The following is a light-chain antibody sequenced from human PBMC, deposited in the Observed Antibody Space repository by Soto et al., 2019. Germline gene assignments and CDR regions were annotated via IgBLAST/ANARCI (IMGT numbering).Light chain of an antibody. CDR2: DAS. CDR3: QQYDNLPRT. J-gene: IGKJ1*01. CDR1: QDISNY. Sequence: DIQMTHSASSLSASVGYRVSVTGQASQDISNYLNWYQQKPGKAPKLLIYDASNLETGVPSRFSGSGSGTDFTFTISSLQPEDIATYYCQQYDNLPRTFGQGTKVDIK. V-gene: IGKV1-33*01.